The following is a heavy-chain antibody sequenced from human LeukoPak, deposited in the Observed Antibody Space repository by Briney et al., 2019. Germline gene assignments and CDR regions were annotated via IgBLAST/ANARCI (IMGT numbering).Heavy chain of an antibody. D-gene: IGHD2-15*01. CDR2: IYYSGST. J-gene: IGHJ4*02. CDR3: ARGYCSGGSCYQIDY. Sequence: TSETLSLTCTVSGGSISSYYWSWIRQPPGKGLEWIGYIYYSGSTNYNPSLKSRVTISVDTSKNQFSLKLSSVTAADTAVYYCARGYCSGGSCYQIDYWGQGTLVTVSS. V-gene: IGHV4-59*01. CDR1: GGSISSYY.